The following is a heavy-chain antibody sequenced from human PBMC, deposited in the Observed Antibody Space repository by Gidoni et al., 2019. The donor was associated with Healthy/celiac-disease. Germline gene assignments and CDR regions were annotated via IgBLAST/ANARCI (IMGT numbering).Heavy chain of an antibody. Sequence: QLQLQESGPGLVKPSETLSLTCTVSGGSISSSSYYWGWIRQPPGKGLEWIGSIYYSGSTYYNPSLKSRVTISVDTSKNQFSLKLSSVTAADTAVYYCARVPPAFTVTTEHSDYWGQGTLVTVSS. CDR3: ARVPPAFTVTTEHSDY. CDR1: GGSISSSSYY. J-gene: IGHJ4*02. D-gene: IGHD4-17*01. CDR2: IYYSGST. V-gene: IGHV4-39*07.